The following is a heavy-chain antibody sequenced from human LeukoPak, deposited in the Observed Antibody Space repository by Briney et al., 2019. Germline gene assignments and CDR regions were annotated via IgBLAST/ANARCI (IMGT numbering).Heavy chain of an antibody. Sequence: ASVSVSCTASGYTFTGYYMHWVRHAPGQGLEWMGWINPNSGGTNYAQKFQGRVTMTRDTSISTAYMELNRLRSDDTAVYYCARDRDYGSGIFDYWGQGTLVTVSS. V-gene: IGHV1-2*02. CDR3: ARDRDYGSGIFDY. CDR2: INPNSGGT. J-gene: IGHJ4*02. CDR1: GYTFTGYY. D-gene: IGHD3-10*01.